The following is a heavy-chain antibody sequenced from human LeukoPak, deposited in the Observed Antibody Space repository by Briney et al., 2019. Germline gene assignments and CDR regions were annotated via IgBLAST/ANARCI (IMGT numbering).Heavy chain of an antibody. CDR1: GYIFTTYA. CDR3: ARERAPSWFDP. V-gene: IGHV1-3*01. J-gene: IGHJ5*02. Sequence: GSSVKVSCKASGYIFTTYAMHWVRQAPGQRLEWMGWINAGNGNTKYSQNFQGRVTITRDTSASTAYMELSSLRSEDTAVYYCARERAPSWFDPWGQGTLVTVSS. CDR2: INAGNGNT.